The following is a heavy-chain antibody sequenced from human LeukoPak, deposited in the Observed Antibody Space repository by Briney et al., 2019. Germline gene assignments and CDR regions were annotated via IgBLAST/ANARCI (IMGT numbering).Heavy chain of an antibody. Sequence: GGSLRLSCAASGFTVNSNYMSWVRQARGKGLEWGSVIYSGGSTYYADSVKGRFTITRDNSKNTVYLQMNSLRAEDTAVYYCARGPPQPRLRGEYGSPNFDCGGQGTLVTVSS. CDR3: ARGPPQPRLRGEYGSPNFDC. CDR2: IYSGGST. CDR1: GFTVNSNY. D-gene: IGHD2/OR15-2a*01. J-gene: IGHJ4*02. V-gene: IGHV3-53*01.